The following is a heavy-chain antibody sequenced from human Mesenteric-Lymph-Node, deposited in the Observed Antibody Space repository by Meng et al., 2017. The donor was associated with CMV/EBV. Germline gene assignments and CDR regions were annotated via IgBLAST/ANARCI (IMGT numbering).Heavy chain of an antibody. Sequence: ASVKVSCKASGYSFTGYYIHWVRQAPGQGLEWMGWINPNSGGTNFAQKLQDRVTMTREKSSRTAYMELSRLRSDDTAVYYCARGYCSSNNCPIGNYWGQGTLVTVSS. D-gene: IGHD2-2*01. CDR1: GYSFTGYY. J-gene: IGHJ4*02. CDR3: ARGYCSSNNCPIGNY. V-gene: IGHV1-2*02. CDR2: INPNSGGT.